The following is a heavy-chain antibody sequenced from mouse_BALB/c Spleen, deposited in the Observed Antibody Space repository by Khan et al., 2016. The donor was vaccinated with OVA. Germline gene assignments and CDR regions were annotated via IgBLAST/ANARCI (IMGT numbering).Heavy chain of an antibody. V-gene: IGHV2-6-5*01. CDR1: GFSLSDYG. J-gene: IGHJ4*01. CDR3: AKGVWSYYYTFDY. CDR2: IWGGGST. Sequence: QVQLKESGPGLVAPSQNLSITCTVSGFSLSDYGVSWIRQPPGKGLGWLGVIWGGGSTYYNSALKSRLSISKDNSKSQVFLKMSSLQSDDTAMFYCAKGVWSYYYTFDYWGQGTSVTVSS.